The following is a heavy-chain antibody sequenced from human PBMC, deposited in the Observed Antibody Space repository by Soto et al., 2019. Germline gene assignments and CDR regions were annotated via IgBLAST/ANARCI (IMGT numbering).Heavy chain of an antibody. CDR2: IFSNDET. Sequence: QVTLKESGPVLVKPTETLTLTCTVSGFSLSNARMGVSWIRQPPGKALEWLAHIFSNDETSYSTSLKSRLTLSKDTSKSQVVLTMTNMDPVDTATYYCARIKTYYDILTGYYYYYGMDVWGQGTTVTVSS. CDR1: GFSLSNARMG. CDR3: ARIKTYYDILTGYYYYYGMDV. D-gene: IGHD3-9*01. V-gene: IGHV2-26*01. J-gene: IGHJ6*02.